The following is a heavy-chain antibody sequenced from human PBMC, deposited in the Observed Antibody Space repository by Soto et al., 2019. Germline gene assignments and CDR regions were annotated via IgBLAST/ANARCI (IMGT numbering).Heavy chain of an antibody. CDR1: GFTFSSYA. D-gene: IGHD1-26*01. J-gene: IGHJ4*02. CDR2: ISGSGGST. Sequence: EVQLLESGGGLVQPGGSLRLSCAASGFTFSSYAMRWVRQAPGKGLEWVSAISGSGGSTYYADSVKGRVTTARDNSKNTLYLQISSLRAEDTAVYYCARRGSGSHYDYWGQGTLGTVSS. CDR3: ARRGSGSHYDY. V-gene: IGHV3-23*01.